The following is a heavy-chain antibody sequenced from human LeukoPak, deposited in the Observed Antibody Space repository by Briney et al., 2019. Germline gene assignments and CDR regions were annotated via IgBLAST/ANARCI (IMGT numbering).Heavy chain of an antibody. V-gene: IGHV3-30*04. Sequence: GSLRPSCAASGFTLKNYSLPWVRQAPGKGLEWVTVVSYDGSDEYYADSVKGRFTIFRDSSKDTLYLQMNSLRAEDTAVYYCAKGLRFTLATYFDYWGQGTLATVSS. CDR1: GFTLKNYS. J-gene: IGHJ4*02. CDR2: VSYDGSDE. D-gene: IGHD3-3*01. CDR3: AKGLRFTLATYFDY.